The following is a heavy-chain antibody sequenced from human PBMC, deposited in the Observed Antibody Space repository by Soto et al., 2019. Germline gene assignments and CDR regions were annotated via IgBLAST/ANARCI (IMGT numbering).Heavy chain of an antibody. D-gene: IGHD4-17*01. Sequence: PVGSLRLSCAASGFSFSTYSMAWVRQTPGKGLAWVSGLSGGGSNTFYADSVQGRFTISVDNSKNTVYLQMNGLRVEDTAVYYCARWDGYGDVWGQGTLVTVSS. CDR3: ARWDGYGDV. CDR1: GFSFSTYS. J-gene: IGHJ4*02. CDR2: LSGGGSNT. V-gene: IGHV3-23*01.